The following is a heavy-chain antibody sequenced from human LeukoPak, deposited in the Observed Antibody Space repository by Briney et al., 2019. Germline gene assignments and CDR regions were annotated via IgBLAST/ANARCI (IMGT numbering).Heavy chain of an antibody. CDR3: AREGSYYDILTGYPSRYYYMDV. Sequence: SLRLSCAASGFTFDDYAMHWVRQAPGKGLEWVSGISWNSGSIGYADSVKGRFTISRDNAKNSLYLQMNSLRAEDTAVYYCAREGSYYDILTGYPSRYYYMDVWGKGTTVTVSS. CDR1: GFTFDDYA. D-gene: IGHD3-9*01. J-gene: IGHJ6*03. CDR2: ISWNSGSI. V-gene: IGHV3-9*01.